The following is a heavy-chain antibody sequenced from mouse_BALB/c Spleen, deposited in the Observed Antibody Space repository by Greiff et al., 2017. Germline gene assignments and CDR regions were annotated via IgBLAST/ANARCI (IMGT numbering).Heavy chain of an antibody. J-gene: IGHJ3*01. V-gene: IGHV7-3*02. D-gene: IGHD1-1*01. CDR1: GFTFTDYY. CDR2: IRNKANGYTT. CDR3: ARYYYGSSFAY. Sequence: EVKLMESGGGLVQPGGSLRLSCATSGFTFTDYYMSWVRQPPGKALEWLGFIRNKANGYTTEYSASVKGRFTISRDNSQSILYLQMNTLRAEDSATYYCARYYYGSSFAYWGQGTLVTVSA.